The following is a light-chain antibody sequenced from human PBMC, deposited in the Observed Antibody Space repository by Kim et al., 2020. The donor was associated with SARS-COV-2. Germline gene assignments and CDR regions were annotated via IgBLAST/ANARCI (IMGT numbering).Light chain of an antibody. CDR3: QQYDNWPPYT. CDR2: GAS. CDR1: QSVRTN. V-gene: IGKV3D-15*01. Sequence: EIVLTQSPGTLSVSPGERATLSCRASQSVRTNLAWYQQKPGQAPRLLMYGASTRATGIPARFSGSGSGTEFTLTISSLQSEDFAIYYCQQYDNWPPYTFGQGTKLEI. J-gene: IGKJ2*01.